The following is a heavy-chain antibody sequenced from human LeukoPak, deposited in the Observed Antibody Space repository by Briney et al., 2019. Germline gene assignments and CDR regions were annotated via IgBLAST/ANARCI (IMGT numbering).Heavy chain of an antibody. CDR2: IYYSGST. D-gene: IGHD6-13*01. Sequence: SETLSLTCTVSGGSISSYYWSWIRQPPGKGLEWIGYIYYSGSTNYNPSLKSRVTISVDTSKNQFSLKLSSVTAADTAVYYCARGPILGQLVPEDYWGQGTLVTVSS. V-gene: IGHV4-59*01. J-gene: IGHJ4*02. CDR1: GGSISSYY. CDR3: ARGPILGQLVPEDY.